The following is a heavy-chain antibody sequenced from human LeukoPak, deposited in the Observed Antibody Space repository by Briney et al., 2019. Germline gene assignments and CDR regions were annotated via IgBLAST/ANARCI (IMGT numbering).Heavy chain of an antibody. CDR2: IWYDGSNT. J-gene: IGHJ4*02. V-gene: IGHV3-33*06. D-gene: IGHD3-16*02. Sequence: GRSLRLSCAASGVTFSSYGMHWVRQAPGKGLEWVSIIWYDGSNTYYADSVKSRFTTSRDNTKSTLYLQMNSLRDEDTAVYYCAKDRMITFGEIIVPEAPFDYWGQGTLVTVSS. CDR1: GVTFSSYG. CDR3: AKDRMITFGEIIVPEAPFDY.